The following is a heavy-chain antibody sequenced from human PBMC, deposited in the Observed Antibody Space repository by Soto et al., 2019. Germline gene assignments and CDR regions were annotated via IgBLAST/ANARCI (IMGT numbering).Heavy chain of an antibody. CDR1: GFTFSSYA. CDR2: TSGSGGST. V-gene: IGHV3-23*01. Sequence: GGSLRLSCAASGFTFSSYAMSWVRQAPGKGLEWVSATSGSGGSTYYADSVKGRFTISRDNSKNTLYLQMNSLRAEDTAVYYCARSPQFSSSSGPAVRWWPFDYWGQGTLVTVS. D-gene: IGHD6-6*01. CDR3: ARSPQFSSSSGPAVRWWPFDY. J-gene: IGHJ4*02.